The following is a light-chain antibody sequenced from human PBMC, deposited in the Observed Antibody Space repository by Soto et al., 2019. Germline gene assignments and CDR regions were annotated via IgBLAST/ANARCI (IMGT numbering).Light chain of an antibody. Sequence: EIVWTQSPGTLSLSPGERATLSCRASQSVSSSYLAWYQQKPGQAPRLLIYGASSRATGIPDRFSGSGSGTDFTLTISRLEPEDFAVYYCQQYGSFFGQGTRLEIK. CDR3: QQYGSF. J-gene: IGKJ5*01. V-gene: IGKV3-20*01. CDR1: QSVSSSY. CDR2: GAS.